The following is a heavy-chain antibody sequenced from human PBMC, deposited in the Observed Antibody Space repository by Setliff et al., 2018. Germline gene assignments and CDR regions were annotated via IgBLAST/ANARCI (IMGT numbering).Heavy chain of an antibody. D-gene: IGHD3-22*01. CDR2: MNPNSGNT. V-gene: IGHV1-8*03. CDR1: GYTFTSYD. Sequence: ASVKVSCKASGYTFTSYDINWVRQATGQGLEWMGWMNPNSGNTGYAQKFQGRVTITRNTSISTAYMELSSLRSEDTAVYYCARISRIVNQRHAFDIWGQGTMVTVSS. J-gene: IGHJ3*02. CDR3: ARISRIVNQRHAFDI.